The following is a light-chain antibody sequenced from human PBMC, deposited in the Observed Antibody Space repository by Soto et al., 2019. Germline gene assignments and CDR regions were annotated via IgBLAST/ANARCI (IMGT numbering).Light chain of an antibody. J-gene: IGKJ1*01. CDR1: QSVKSGY. V-gene: IGKV3-20*01. Sequence: EIVLTQSPGTLSFSPGERATLSCRASQSVKSGYLAWYQQRPGQAPRILIYGTSSRATGIPDRFSGSGSGTDFTLTISRLEPEDIAVYYCQQYVNSQTLGQGTKVDIK. CDR3: QQYVNSQT. CDR2: GTS.